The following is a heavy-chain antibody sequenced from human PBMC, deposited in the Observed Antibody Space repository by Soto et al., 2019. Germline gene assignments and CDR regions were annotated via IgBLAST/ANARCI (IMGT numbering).Heavy chain of an antibody. J-gene: IGHJ3*02. CDR3: TRDPLIAVAAYDAFDI. D-gene: IGHD6-19*01. Sequence: QVQLVESGGGVVQREGSLRLSCAASGFTFSSYGMHWVRQAPGKGLEWVAVIWYDGSNKYYADSVKGRYTISRDDSKNTVYLQMNSLGAEDTAVYYCTRDPLIAVAAYDAFDIWGQGTSVTVSS. CDR2: IWYDGSNK. V-gene: IGHV3-33*01. CDR1: GFTFSSYG.